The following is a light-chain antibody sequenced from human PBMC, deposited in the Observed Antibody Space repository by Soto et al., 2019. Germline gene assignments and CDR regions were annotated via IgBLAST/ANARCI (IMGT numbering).Light chain of an antibody. CDR1: SSDVGGYNY. CDR3: SSYTSNSTVV. Sequence: QSALTQPASVSGSPGQSITISCTGTSSDVGGYNYVSWYQQHPGKAPKLMIYDVSNRPSGVSNRFSGSKSGNTASLTISGLQAEDEADYYCSSYTSNSTVVFGGGTQLTV. CDR2: DVS. V-gene: IGLV2-14*01. J-gene: IGLJ2*01.